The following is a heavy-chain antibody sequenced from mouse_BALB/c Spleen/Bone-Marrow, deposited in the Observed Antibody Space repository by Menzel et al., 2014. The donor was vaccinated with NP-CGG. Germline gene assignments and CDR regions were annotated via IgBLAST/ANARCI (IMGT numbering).Heavy chain of an antibody. V-gene: IGHV1-9*01. CDR3: ARARATSYYGMDY. Sequence: QVQLQQSGAELMKPGASVKISCKATGYTFSSYWIEWVKQRPGHGLEWIGEILPGSGSNKYNEKFKGKATFTAGTSSNTAYMQLSSLTSEDSAVYYCARARATSYYGMDYWGQGTSVTVSS. J-gene: IGHJ4*01. CDR2: ILPGSGSN. D-gene: IGHD3-1*01. CDR1: GYTFSSYW.